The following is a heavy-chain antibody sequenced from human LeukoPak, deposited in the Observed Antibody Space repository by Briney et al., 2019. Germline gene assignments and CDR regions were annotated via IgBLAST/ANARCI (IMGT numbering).Heavy chain of an antibody. CDR1: GGSISSSSYY. CDR2: IYYSGST. Sequence: SETLSLTCTVSGGSISSSSYYWGWIRQPPGNGLEWIGSIYYSGSTYYNPSLKSRVTMSVDTSKTQFSLKLSSVTAADTAVYYCARGLHDYGRDWGQGTLVTVSS. D-gene: IGHD4-17*01. CDR3: ARGLHDYGRD. V-gene: IGHV4-39*01. J-gene: IGHJ1*01.